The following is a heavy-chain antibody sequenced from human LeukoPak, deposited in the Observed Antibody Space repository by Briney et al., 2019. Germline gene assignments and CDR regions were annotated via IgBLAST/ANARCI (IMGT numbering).Heavy chain of an antibody. J-gene: IGHJ5*02. CDR3: AKCYGSGSSSWFGP. Sequence: SETLSLTCTVSGGSISSYYWSWIRQPPGKGLEWIGYIYYSGSTNYNPSLKSRVTISVDTSKNQFSLKLSSVTAADTAVYYCAKCYGSGSSSWFGPWGQGTLVTVSS. CDR2: IYYSGST. D-gene: IGHD3-10*01. CDR1: GGSISSYY. V-gene: IGHV4-59*01.